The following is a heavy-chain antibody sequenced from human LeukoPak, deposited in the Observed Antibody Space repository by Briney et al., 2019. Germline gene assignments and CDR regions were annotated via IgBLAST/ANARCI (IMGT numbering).Heavy chain of an antibody. CDR3: ASKDDLKHAFDI. V-gene: IGHV1-69*13. CDR1: GYTFNNFD. Sequence: ASVKVSCKASGYTFNNFDIDWIRQAPGQGLEWMGGIIPIFGTANYAQKFQGRVTITADESTSTAYMELSSLRSEDTAVYYCASKDDLKHAFDIWGQGTMVTVSS. J-gene: IGHJ3*02. CDR2: IIPIFGTA. D-gene: IGHD2-15*01.